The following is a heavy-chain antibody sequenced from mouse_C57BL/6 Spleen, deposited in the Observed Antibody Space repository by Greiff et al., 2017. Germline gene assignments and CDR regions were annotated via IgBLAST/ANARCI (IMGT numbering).Heavy chain of an antibody. V-gene: IGHV1-54*01. D-gene: IGHD2-3*01. J-gene: IGHJ2*01. CDR3: AKVDCYFEEYCFDD. Sequence: QVQLKESGAELVRPGTSVKVSCKASGYAFTNYLIEWVKQRPGQGLEGIGVINPGSGGTNYNEKFKGKETLTADKSSSTAYMQLSSLASEDSAVYFCAKVDCYFEEYCFDDGGQGPPLTVSA. CDR2: INPGSGGT. CDR1: GYAFTNYL.